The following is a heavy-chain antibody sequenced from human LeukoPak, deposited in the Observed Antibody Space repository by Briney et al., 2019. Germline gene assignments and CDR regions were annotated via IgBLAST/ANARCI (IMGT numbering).Heavy chain of an antibody. CDR1: GFTFSSYA. D-gene: IGHD5-12*01. Sequence: GGSLRLSCAASGFTFSSYAMSWVRQAPGKGMEWVSAISGNGGSTYYADSVTGRFTISRDNSKNTLYLQMNSLRAEDTAVYYCAKPRKTVPSGYDRGGFWGQGTLSPSPQ. CDR2: ISGNGGST. J-gene: IGHJ4*02. CDR3: AKPRKTVPSGYDRGGF. V-gene: IGHV3-23*01.